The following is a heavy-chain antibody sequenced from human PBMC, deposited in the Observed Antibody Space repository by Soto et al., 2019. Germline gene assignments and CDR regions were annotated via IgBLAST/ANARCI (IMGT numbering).Heavy chain of an antibody. CDR3: ARSVDMIAAAVENYWYFDL. D-gene: IGHD6-13*01. J-gene: IGHJ2*01. CDR2: ISSSGSTI. CDR1: GFTFSDYY. Sequence: GGSLRLSCAASGFTFSDYYMSWIRQARGKGLEWVSYISSSGSTIYYADSVKGRFTISRDNAKNSLYLQMNSLRAEDTAVYYCARSVDMIAAAVENYWYFDLWGRGTLVTVSS. V-gene: IGHV3-11*01.